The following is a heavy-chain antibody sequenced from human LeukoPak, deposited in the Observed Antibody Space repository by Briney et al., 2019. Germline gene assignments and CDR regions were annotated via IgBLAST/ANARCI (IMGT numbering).Heavy chain of an antibody. CDR3: ARALDDFWSGYHFDY. CDR1: GGSISSYY. J-gene: IGHJ4*02. Sequence: SETLSLTCTVSGGSISSYYWSWIRQPPGKGLEWIGYIYYSGSTNYNPSLKSRVTISVDTSKNQFSLKLSSVTAADTAMYYCARALDDFWSGYHFDYWGQGTLVTVSS. D-gene: IGHD3-3*01. V-gene: IGHV4-59*08. CDR2: IYYSGST.